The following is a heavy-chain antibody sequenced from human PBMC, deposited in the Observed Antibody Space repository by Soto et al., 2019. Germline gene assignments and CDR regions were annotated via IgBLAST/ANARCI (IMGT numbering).Heavy chain of an antibody. CDR3: ARGDRGAFDL. CDR2: IHSDGSST. J-gene: IGHJ3*01. V-gene: IGHV3-74*01. CDR1: GFTFSYYW. D-gene: IGHD1-26*01. Sequence: EVQLLESGGGLVQPGESLRLSCAASGFTFSYYWMHWVRQAPGMGLVWVSRIHSDGSSTTYADSVKGRFTISRDNARKKLYMQLNSLRAEDTAVYYCARGDRGAFDLWGQGTVVTVSS.